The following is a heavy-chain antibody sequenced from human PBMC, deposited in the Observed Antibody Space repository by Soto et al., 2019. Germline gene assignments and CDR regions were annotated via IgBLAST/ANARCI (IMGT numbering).Heavy chain of an antibody. J-gene: IGHJ3*02. D-gene: IGHD3-16*01. V-gene: IGHV3-72*01. Sequence: GGSLRLSCAASGFTFSDHYMDWVRQAPGKGLEWVGRIRNKANSYTTEYAASVKGRFTISRDDSKNSLYLQMNSLKTEDTAVYYCARRKEGDAFDIWGQGTMVTVSS. CDR2: IRNKANSYTT. CDR1: GFTFSDHY. CDR3: ARRKEGDAFDI.